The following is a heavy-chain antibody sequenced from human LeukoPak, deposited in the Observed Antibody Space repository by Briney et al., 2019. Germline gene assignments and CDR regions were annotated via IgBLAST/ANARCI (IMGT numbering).Heavy chain of an antibody. CDR3: ARHSPLWGY. V-gene: IGHV3-7*04. CDR1: GFNFGDYW. D-gene: IGHD7-27*01. CDR2: IKQDGSEK. J-gene: IGHJ4*02. Sequence: PGGSLRLSCVASGFNFGDYWMTWVRQAPGKGLEWVASIKQDGSEKYYVDSVKGRFTISRDNAKSSLYLQMNSLRAEDTALYHCARHSPLWGYWGQGTLVTVSS.